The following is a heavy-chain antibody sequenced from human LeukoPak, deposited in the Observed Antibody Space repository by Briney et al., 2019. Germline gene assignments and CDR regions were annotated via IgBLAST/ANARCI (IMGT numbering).Heavy chain of an antibody. CDR3: ARGITMVRGVIHYYYMDV. D-gene: IGHD3-10*01. CDR2: IYHSGST. Sequence: SETLSLTCAVSGGSISSSNWWSWVRQPPGKGLEWIGEIYHSGSTNYNPSLKSRVTISVDKSKNQLSLKLSSVTAADTAVYYCARGITMVRGVIHYYYMDVWGKGTTVTVSS. V-gene: IGHV4-4*02. J-gene: IGHJ6*03. CDR1: GGSISSSNW.